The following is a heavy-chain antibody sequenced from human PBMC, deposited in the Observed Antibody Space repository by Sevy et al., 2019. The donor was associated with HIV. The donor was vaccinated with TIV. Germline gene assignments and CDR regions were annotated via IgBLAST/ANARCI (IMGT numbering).Heavy chain of an antibody. V-gene: IGHV1-2*06. Sequence: ASVKVSCKASGYTFTGYYMHWVRQAPGQGLEWMGRINPNSGGTNYAQKFQGRVTMTRDTSISTAYMELSRLRSDDTAVYYCAREEAASDAFDIWGQGTMVTVSS. D-gene: IGHD6-13*01. J-gene: IGHJ3*02. CDR1: GYTFTGYY. CDR2: INPNSGGT. CDR3: AREEAASDAFDI.